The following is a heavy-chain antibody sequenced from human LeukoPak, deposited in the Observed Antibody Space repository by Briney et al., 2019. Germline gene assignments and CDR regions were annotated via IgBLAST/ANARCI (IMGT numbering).Heavy chain of an antibody. CDR2: IYHSGST. J-gene: IGHJ4*02. D-gene: IGHD3-10*01. CDR1: GGSISSGGYS. CDR3: ARSRRSGYFDY. V-gene: IGHV4-30-2*01. Sequence: PSQTLSLTCAVSGGSISSGGYSWSWIRQPPGKGLEWIGYIYHSGSTYYNPSLKSRVTISVDRSKNQFSLKLSSVTAADTAVYYCARSRRSGYFDYWGQGTLVTVSS.